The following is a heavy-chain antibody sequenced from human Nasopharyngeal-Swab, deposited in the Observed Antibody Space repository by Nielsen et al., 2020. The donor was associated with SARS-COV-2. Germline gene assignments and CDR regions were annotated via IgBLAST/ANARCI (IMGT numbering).Heavy chain of an antibody. Sequence: WGRQDTGQGPEWMGIINPSGGSTSYAQKFQGRVTMTRDTSTSTVYMELSSLRSEDTAVYYCARGAGATMAGNFDYWGQGTLVTVSS. D-gene: IGHD5-12*01. CDR3: ARGAGATMAGNFDY. V-gene: IGHV1-46*01. J-gene: IGHJ4*02. CDR2: INPSGGST.